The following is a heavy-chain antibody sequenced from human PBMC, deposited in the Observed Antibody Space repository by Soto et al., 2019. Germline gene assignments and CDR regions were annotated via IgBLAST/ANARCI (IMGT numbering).Heavy chain of an antibody. CDR3: ARLYSSENWFEP. V-gene: IGHV4-39*01. J-gene: IGHJ5*02. CDR2: IYYSGST. Sequence: SWPLYLTCTVSNGCISISGYYWGLKNQPPVKVLEWIGSIYYSGSTYYNPSLKSRVTMSVDTSKNQFSLKLSSVTAADTAVYYCARLYSSENWFEPWGQGTLVTVSS. D-gene: IGHD6-19*01. CDR1: NGCISISGYY.